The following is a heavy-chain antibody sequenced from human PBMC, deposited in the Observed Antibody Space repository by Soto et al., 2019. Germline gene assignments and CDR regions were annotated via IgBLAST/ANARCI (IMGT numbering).Heavy chain of an antibody. CDR2: IIPIFGTA. D-gene: IGHD3-22*01. Sequence: GASVKVSCKACGGTFSSYTISWVRQAPGQGLEWMGGIIPIFGTADYAQKFQGRVTITADESTSTAYMELSSLRSEDTAVYYCASHYDSSGYYYRGLDYWGQGTLVTVSS. J-gene: IGHJ4*02. CDR1: GGTFSSYT. CDR3: ASHYDSSGYYYRGLDY. V-gene: IGHV1-69*13.